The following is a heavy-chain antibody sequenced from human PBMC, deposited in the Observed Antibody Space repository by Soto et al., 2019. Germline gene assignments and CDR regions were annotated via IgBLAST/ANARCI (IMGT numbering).Heavy chain of an antibody. CDR1: GGSIISGDYY. CDR3: AREGQQLGFDP. CDR2: IYYSGST. J-gene: IGHJ5*02. D-gene: IGHD6-13*01. V-gene: IGHV4-30-4*01. Sequence: PSAPLSLTSTVSGGSIISGDYYRRCIRQPPGKGLEWIGYIYYSGSTYYNPSLKSRVTISVDTSKNQFSLKLSSVTAADTAVYYCAREGQQLGFDPWGQGTLVTVSS.